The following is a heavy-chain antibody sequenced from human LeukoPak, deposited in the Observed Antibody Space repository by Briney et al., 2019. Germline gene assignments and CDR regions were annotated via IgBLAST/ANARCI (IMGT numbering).Heavy chain of an antibody. CDR3: ARVEQQLGYYYYGMDV. J-gene: IGHJ6*04. D-gene: IGHD6-13*01. CDR2: IYYSGST. Sequence: SETLSLTCTVSGGSIGSGDYYWSWIRQPPGKGLEWIGYIYYSGSTYYNPSLKSRVTISVDTSKNQFSLKLSSVTAADTAVYYCARVEQQLGYYYYGMDVWGKGTTVTVSS. CDR1: GGSIGSGDYY. V-gene: IGHV4-30-4*01.